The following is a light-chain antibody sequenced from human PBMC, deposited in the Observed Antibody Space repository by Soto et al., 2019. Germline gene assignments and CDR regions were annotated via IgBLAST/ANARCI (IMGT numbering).Light chain of an antibody. CDR1: QSVSSY. J-gene: IGKJ4*01. CDR2: DAS. Sequence: EIVLTQSPATLSLSPGERASLSCRASQSVSSYLDWYQQKPAQAPRLLIYDASNRATGIPARFSGSGSGTDVTLTNSSREPEDFAVYYCHQRSNWPYTFGGGTKVEIK. V-gene: IGKV3-11*01. CDR3: HQRSNWPYT.